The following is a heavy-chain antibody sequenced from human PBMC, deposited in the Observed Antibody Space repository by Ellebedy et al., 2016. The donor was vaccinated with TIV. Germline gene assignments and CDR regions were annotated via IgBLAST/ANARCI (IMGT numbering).Heavy chain of an antibody. D-gene: IGHD3-16*01. J-gene: IGHJ4*02. CDR3: ARHLESRWLIHGGDY. CDR2: INPYNGNT. V-gene: IGHV1-18*04. CDR1: GYTFTHYG. Sequence: AASVKVSCKASGYTFTHYGISWVRQAPGQGLEWMGWINPYNGNTTYAQKYQGRVTMTTDSSTMTSYMELSSLTSDDTAIYYCARHLESRWLIHGGDYWGQGSLVTVSS.